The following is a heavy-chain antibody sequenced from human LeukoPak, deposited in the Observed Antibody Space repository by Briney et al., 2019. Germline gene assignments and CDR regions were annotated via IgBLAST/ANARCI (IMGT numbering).Heavy chain of an antibody. CDR1: GGSISSYY. D-gene: IGHD6-19*01. Sequence: SETLSLTCTVSGGSISSYYWSWIRQPPGKGLEWIGHIYDSGTTNYNPSLKSRVTMSVDSSKNQFSLKLTSVTAADTAVYYCARETTLAGYSSGLGFNYWGQGTLVTVSS. CDR2: IYDSGTT. V-gene: IGHV4-59*01. CDR3: ARETTLAGYSSGLGFNY. J-gene: IGHJ4*02.